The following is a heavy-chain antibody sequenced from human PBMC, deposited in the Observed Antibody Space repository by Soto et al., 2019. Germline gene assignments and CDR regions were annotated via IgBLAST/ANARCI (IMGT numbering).Heavy chain of an antibody. V-gene: IGHV3-21*01. CDR2: ISSTTNYI. D-gene: IGHD3-10*01. J-gene: IGHJ4*01. CDR3: ARKSEEFTSNFVN. CDR1: GFTFTRYS. Sequence: LGTAGGSLRLSCAASGFTFTRYSMNWVHQAPGKGLEWVSSISSTTNYIYYADSMKGRFTAPRDNAKTSVFLDINSLIAQNTSVYYCARKSEEFTSNFVNWGQGTLVTVSS.